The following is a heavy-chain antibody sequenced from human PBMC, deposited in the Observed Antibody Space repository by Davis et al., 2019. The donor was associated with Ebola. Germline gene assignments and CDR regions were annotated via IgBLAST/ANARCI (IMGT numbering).Heavy chain of an antibody. D-gene: IGHD3-22*01. CDR2: ITGSGGST. Sequence: GESLKISCAASGFPFYNYAMSWVRQAPGKGLEWVSTITGSGGSTYYAASVRDRFSISRDNAKDTLYLQLDSLRIEDTAVYYCAEDMIEEGLSSPHPDFQHWGQGTLVTVSS. CDR3: AEDMIEEGLSSPHPDFQH. V-gene: IGHV3-23*01. CDR1: GFPFYNYA. J-gene: IGHJ1*01.